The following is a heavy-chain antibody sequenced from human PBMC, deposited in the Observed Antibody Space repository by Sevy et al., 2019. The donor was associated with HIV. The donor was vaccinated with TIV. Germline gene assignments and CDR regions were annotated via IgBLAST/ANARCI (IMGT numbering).Heavy chain of an antibody. CDR3: ATTKDYYENSGDPFDY. J-gene: IGHJ4*02. V-gene: IGHV1-24*01. Sequence: ASVKVSCKVSGYSLTQLSMHWVRQAPGKGLEWMGSFDPEDDKRIYAQKFQGRVTMTEDTSTDIAYMELSSLRSEDTAVYYCATTKDYYENSGDPFDYWGQGTLVTVSS. CDR1: GYSLTQLS. CDR2: FDPEDDKR. D-gene: IGHD3-22*01.